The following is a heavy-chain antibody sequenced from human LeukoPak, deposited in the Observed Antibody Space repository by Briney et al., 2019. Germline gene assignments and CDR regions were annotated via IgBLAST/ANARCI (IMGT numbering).Heavy chain of an antibody. Sequence: PETLSLTCTVSGGSISSSSYYWGWVRQPPGKGLECIGYMFDRGSPNHHPSLQNRVTTSVDTSKNEFSLRLTSVTAADTAVYYCARRIQLWSYWHFDLWGRGTLVTVSS. CDR1: GGSISSSSYY. D-gene: IGHD5-18*01. V-gene: IGHV4-61*05. J-gene: IGHJ2*01. CDR2: MFDRGSP. CDR3: ARRIQLWSYWHFDL.